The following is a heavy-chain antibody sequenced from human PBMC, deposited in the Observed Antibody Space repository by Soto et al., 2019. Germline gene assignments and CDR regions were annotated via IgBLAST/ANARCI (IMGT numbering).Heavy chain of an antibody. Sequence: EVQLLESGGGLVQPGGSLRLSCAASGFTFSSYSMTWVRLAPGKGLEWVSAISNGGGSTYYADSVKGRFTISRDNSKNTRYLLMNSLRAEDTAVYYCAKDLYPGLPYYFDYWGQGTLVTVSS. D-gene: IGHD5-18*01. V-gene: IGHV3-23*01. CDR3: AKDLYPGLPYYFDY. J-gene: IGHJ4*02. CDR2: ISNGGGST. CDR1: GFTFSSYS.